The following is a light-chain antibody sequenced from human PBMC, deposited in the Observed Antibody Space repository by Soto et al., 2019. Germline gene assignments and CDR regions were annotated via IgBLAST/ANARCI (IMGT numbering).Light chain of an antibody. Sequence: MQKSQAALSVSAGERAPISCRASQSVSSNHLAWSPQKPGQAPRLLIYGGSSRATGIPVRFSGSGSETDFTLPITRLEPEEFAVYDCPQYSSSRTVGQGTQV. CDR2: GGS. CDR1: QSVSSNH. CDR3: PQYSSSRT. J-gene: IGKJ1*01. V-gene: IGKV3-20*01.